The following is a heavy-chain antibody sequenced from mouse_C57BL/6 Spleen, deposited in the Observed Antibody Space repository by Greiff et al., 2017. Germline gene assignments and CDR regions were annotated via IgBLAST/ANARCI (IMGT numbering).Heavy chain of an antibody. CDR2: FYPGSGSI. CDR1: GYTFTEYT. Sequence: QVQLKESGAELVKPGASVKLSCKASGYTFTEYTIHWVKQRSGQGLEWIGWFYPGSGSIKYNEKFKDKATLTADKSSSTVYMELSRLTSEDSAVYFCARHEEDDDYDEYYAMDYWGQGTSVTVAS. D-gene: IGHD2-4*01. V-gene: IGHV1-62-2*01. CDR3: ARHEEDDDYDEYYAMDY. J-gene: IGHJ4*01.